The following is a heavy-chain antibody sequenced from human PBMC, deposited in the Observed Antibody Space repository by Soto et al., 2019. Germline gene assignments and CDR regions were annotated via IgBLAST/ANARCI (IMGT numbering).Heavy chain of an antibody. CDR2: VTGDTGDT. J-gene: IGHJ5*02. CDR1: GYTFTTYA. V-gene: IGHV1-3*01. D-gene: IGHD2-2*02. Sequence: GASVKVSCKASGYTFTTYAIHWVRQAPGGGLEWVGWVTGDTGDTKYAREFQGRVTITRNISASTSYMELSSLTSEDTAVYYCTREYPGFDPWGQGTLVTVSS. CDR3: TREYPGFDP.